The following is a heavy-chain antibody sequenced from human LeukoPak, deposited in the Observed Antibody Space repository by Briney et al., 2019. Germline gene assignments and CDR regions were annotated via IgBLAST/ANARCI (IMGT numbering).Heavy chain of an antibody. CDR1: GFTFSSYS. CDR2: ISSSSSYI. CDR3: ARYHTTLRFDAFDI. V-gene: IGHV3-21*01. J-gene: IGHJ3*02. Sequence: GSLRPSCAASGFTFSSYSMNWGRQAPGKGVEGVSSISSSSSYIYYADSVKGRFTISRDNAKNSLYLQMNSLRAEDTAVYYCARYHTTLRFDAFDIWGQGTMVTVSS. D-gene: IGHD1-14*01.